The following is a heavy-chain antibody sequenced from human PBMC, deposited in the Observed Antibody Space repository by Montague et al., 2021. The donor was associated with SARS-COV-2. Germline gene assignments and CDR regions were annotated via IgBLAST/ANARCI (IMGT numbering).Heavy chain of an antibody. Sequence: SETLSLTCTVSGDSLTTDPFYWVWVRQPPGKGLEWIGHIVYNGNTFYXRSLKGRVIIYADTSKSQFSLRLNSVTATDATIYYCAKGRFTLVVATTPDSWGQGALVVVSS. CDR1: GDSLTTDPFY. CDR3: AKGRFTLVVATTPDS. D-gene: IGHD2-15*01. CDR2: IVYNGNT. J-gene: IGHJ4*02. V-gene: IGHV4-39*02.